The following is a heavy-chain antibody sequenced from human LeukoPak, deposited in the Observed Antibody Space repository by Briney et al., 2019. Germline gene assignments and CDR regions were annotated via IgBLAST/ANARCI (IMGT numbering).Heavy chain of an antibody. CDR1: GFTFSSYS. V-gene: IGHV3-21*01. CDR2: ISSNSNYI. J-gene: IGHJ6*02. Sequence: GGSLRLSCAASGFTFSSYSMDWVRQAPGKGLEWVSSISSNSNYIYYADSVKGRFTISRDNAKNSLYLQMNSLRAEDTAVYYCARIRDYYDSSGYSYGYYGMDVWGQGTTVTVSS. D-gene: IGHD3-22*01. CDR3: ARIRDYYDSSGYSYGYYGMDV.